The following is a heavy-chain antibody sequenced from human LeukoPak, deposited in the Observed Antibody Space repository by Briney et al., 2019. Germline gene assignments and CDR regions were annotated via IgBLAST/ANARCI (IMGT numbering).Heavy chain of an antibody. J-gene: IGHJ3*02. CDR1: GDSISSDY. D-gene: IGHD3-22*01. CDR3: ASLTTADAFDI. V-gene: IGHV4-59*01. Sequence: SETLSLTCAVSGDSISSDYWSWIRQPPGKGLEWIGYIYYTGSTNYNPSLKSRVTISVDTSKNQFSLKLSSVTAADTAVYYCASLTTADAFDIWGQGTMVTVSS. CDR2: IYYTGST.